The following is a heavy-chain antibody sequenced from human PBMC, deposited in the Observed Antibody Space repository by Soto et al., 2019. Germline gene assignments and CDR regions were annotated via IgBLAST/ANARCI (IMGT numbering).Heavy chain of an antibody. J-gene: IGHJ4*02. CDR1: GFTFSNYG. Sequence: EVQLLESGGGLVQPGGSLRLSCAASGFTFSNYGMNWLRLAPGEGLEWVSTVSPAGSTFYADFVRGRFTISRDNSKSTVDLQMNGLRVDDTAIYYCVRSWAYWGRGTVVTVSS. CDR2: VSPAGST. V-gene: IGHV3-23*01. D-gene: IGHD6-13*01. CDR3: VRSWAY.